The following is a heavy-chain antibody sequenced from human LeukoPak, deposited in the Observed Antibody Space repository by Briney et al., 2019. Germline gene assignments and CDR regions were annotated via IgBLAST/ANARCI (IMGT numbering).Heavy chain of an antibody. Sequence: ASVKVSCKASGYTFTSYDINWVRQATGQGLEWMGWMNPNSGNTGYAQKFQGRVTMTRITSISTAYMELSSLRSEDTAVYYCARDFREEYYFDYWGQGTLVTVSS. CDR1: GYTFTSYD. CDR2: MNPNSGNT. V-gene: IGHV1-8*01. CDR3: ARDFREEYYFDY. D-gene: IGHD3-10*01. J-gene: IGHJ4*02.